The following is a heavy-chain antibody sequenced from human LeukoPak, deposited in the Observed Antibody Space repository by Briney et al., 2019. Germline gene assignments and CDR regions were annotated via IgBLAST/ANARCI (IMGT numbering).Heavy chain of an antibody. D-gene: IGHD6-13*01. V-gene: IGHV3-20*04. J-gene: IGHJ4*02. CDR1: GFTFDDYG. CDR2: INWDGGST. Sequence: GGSLRLSCVDSGFTFDDYGMGWGRPLPGKGLEWVAGINWDGGSTFYADSVKGRFIISRDNAKNSLFLQMNSLRVEDTALYYCARDLSSNWYNFAYWGQGTLVTVSS. CDR3: ARDLSSNWYNFAY.